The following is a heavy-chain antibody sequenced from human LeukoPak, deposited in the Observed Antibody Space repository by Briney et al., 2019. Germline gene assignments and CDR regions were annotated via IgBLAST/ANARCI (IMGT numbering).Heavy chain of an antibody. Sequence: ASVKVSCKASGYTFTSYGISWVRQAPGQGLEWMGWISAYNGNTNYAQKLQGRVTMTTDTSTSTAYMELRSLRSDDTAVYYCARYRDDKPRYCSGGSCYRSPYYYYYMDVWGKGTTVTVSS. D-gene: IGHD2-15*01. J-gene: IGHJ6*03. CDR1: GYTFTSYG. CDR3: ARYRDDKPRYCSGGSCYRSPYYYYYMDV. V-gene: IGHV1-18*01. CDR2: ISAYNGNT.